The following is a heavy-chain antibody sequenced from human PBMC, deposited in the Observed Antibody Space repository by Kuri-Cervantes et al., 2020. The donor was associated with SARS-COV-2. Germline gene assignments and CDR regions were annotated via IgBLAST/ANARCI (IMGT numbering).Heavy chain of an antibody. Sequence: GESLKISCAASGFTFSSYGMNWVRQAPGKGLEWVSSISSSSSYIYYADSVKGRFTISRDNAKNSLYLQMNSLRAEDTAVYYCARRIRIAARPHYMDVWGKGTTVTVSS. J-gene: IGHJ6*03. CDR2: ISSSSSYI. D-gene: IGHD6-6*01. CDR3: ARRIRIAARPHYMDV. CDR1: GFTFSSYG. V-gene: IGHV3-21*01.